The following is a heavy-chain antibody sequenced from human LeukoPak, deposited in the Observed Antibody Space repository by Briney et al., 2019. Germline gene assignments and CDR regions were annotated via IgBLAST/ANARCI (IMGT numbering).Heavy chain of an antibody. V-gene: IGHV3-23*01. D-gene: IGHD6-6*01. Sequence: GGSLRLSCEASGFTFSTYGMSWVRQAPGKGLEWVSSISENGGRTYYTDSVKGRFTISRDNSKNTLSLQMNSLRPEDTAVYYCARAHLSSPSTDYMDVWGKGTTVTVSS. J-gene: IGHJ6*03. CDR1: GFTFSTYG. CDR2: ISENGGRT. CDR3: ARAHLSSPSTDYMDV.